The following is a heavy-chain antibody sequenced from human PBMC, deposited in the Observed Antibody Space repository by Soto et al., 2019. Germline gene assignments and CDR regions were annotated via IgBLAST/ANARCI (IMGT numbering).Heavy chain of an antibody. Sequence: EVQLLESGGAWIKLGGPWRLSCEPSGFTFTTNPLSWATRPQGKGLGGVSAFSSSGVSTFNADSVKGRFTISRDNSRNTLYLQMNSLRAEDTAIYYCAKYQPMTQPRPYFDYWGQGTLVTVSS. V-gene: IGHV3-23*01. CDR3: AKYQPMTQPRPYFDY. CDR2: FSSSGVST. J-gene: IGHJ4*02. D-gene: IGHD3-22*01. CDR1: GFTFTTNP.